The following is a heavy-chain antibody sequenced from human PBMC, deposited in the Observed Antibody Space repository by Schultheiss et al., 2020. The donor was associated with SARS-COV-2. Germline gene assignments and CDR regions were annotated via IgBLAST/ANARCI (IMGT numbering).Heavy chain of an antibody. CDR3: AMGYSYGHYYFDR. D-gene: IGHD5-18*01. CDR2: ISRSASTI. CDR1: GFTFSTHE. J-gene: IGHJ4*02. V-gene: IGHV3-48*03. Sequence: GGSLRLSCAASGFTFSTHEMNWVRQAPGKGLEWVSYISRSASTIYYADSVKGRFTISRDNAKNTLYLQMHNVRAEDTAVYYCAMGYSYGHYYFDRWGQGTLVTVSS.